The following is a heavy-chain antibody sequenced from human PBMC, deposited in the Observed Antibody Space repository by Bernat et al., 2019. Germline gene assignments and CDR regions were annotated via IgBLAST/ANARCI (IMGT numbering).Heavy chain of an antibody. CDR3: ASVFMTAAGLIDY. V-gene: IGHV3-7*01. CDR1: GFTFSSYW. Sequence: EVQLVESGGGLVQSGGSLRLSCAASGFTFSSYWMSWVRQAPGKGLEWVANIKQDGSEKYYVDSVKGRFTISRDNAKNSLYLQMNSLRAEDTAVYYCASVFMTAAGLIDYWGQGTLVTVSS. D-gene: IGHD6-13*01. CDR2: IKQDGSEK. J-gene: IGHJ4*02.